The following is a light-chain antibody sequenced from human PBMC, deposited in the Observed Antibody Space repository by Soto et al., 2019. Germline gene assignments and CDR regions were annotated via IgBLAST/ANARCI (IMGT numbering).Light chain of an antibody. CDR3: QQYDDPLT. CDR1: RDIADS. J-gene: IGKJ4*01. V-gene: IGKV1-33*01. CDR2: DAS. Sequence: DTQMTQSPSSLSASVGDTVTITCQASRDIADSLNWYQQRAGQAPKLLIYDASNLQSGVPARFSGSGTGTSFILTINRLQPEDFATYYCQQYDDPLTFGGGKKVEIK.